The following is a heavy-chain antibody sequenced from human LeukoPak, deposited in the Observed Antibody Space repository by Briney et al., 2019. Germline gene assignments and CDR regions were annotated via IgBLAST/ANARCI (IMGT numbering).Heavy chain of an antibody. D-gene: IGHD3-16*02. CDR1: GGSFSGYY. CDR3: ARANLMITFGGVIVIIFDY. Sequence: PSETLSLTCAVYGGSFSGYYWSWISQPPGKGLEWIGEINHSGSTNYNPSLKSRVTISVDTSKNQFSLKLSSVTAADTAVYYCARANLMITFGGVIVIIFDYWGQGTLVTVSS. V-gene: IGHV4-34*01. J-gene: IGHJ4*02. CDR2: INHSGST.